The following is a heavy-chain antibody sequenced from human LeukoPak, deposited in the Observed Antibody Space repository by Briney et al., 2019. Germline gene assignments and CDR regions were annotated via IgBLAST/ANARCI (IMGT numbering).Heavy chain of an antibody. CDR2: ISGSGGST. V-gene: IGHV3-23*01. CDR3: AKDYDTLTGYYSLIDY. J-gene: IGHJ4*02. Sequence: GGSLRLSCAASGFTFSSYAMSWVRQAPGKGLEWVSVISGSGGSTSYADSVKGRFTVSRDNSKNMLYLQVHSLRAEDTALYYCAKDYDTLTGYYSLIDYWGQGTLVTVSS. CDR1: GFTFSSYA. D-gene: IGHD3-9*01.